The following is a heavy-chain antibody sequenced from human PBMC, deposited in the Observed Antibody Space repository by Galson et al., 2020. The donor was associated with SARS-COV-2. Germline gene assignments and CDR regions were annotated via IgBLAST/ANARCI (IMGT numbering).Heavy chain of an antibody. CDR3: AKDGDILTGYYIDY. Sequence: GESLKISCAASGFTFSSHGMHWVRQAPGKGLEWVAVIWYDGSNKYYADSVKGRFTISRDNSKNTLYLQMNSLRAEDTAVYYCAKDGDILTGYYIDYWGQGTLVTVSS. CDR2: IWYDGSNK. CDR1: GFTFSSHG. V-gene: IGHV3-33*06. D-gene: IGHD3-9*01. J-gene: IGHJ4*02.